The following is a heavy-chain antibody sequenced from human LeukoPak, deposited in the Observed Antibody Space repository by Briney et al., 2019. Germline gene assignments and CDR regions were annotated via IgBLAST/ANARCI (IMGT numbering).Heavy chain of an antibody. Sequence: GGSLRLSCAASGFTFSSYGMHWVRQAPGKGLEWVAVISYDGSNKYYADSVKGRFTISRDNAKNSLYLQMNSLRADDTAVYYCARALTPAPASHYWFDPWGQGTLVTVSS. D-gene: IGHD2-2*01. V-gene: IGHV3-30*03. CDR1: GFTFSSYG. J-gene: IGHJ5*02. CDR2: ISYDGSNK. CDR3: ARALTPAPASHYWFDP.